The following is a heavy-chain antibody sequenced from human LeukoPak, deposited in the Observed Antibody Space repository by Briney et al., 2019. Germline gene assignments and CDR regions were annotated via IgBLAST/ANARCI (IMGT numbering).Heavy chain of an antibody. CDR3: ARDLPMVRGVIITDWFDP. CDR1: GGSISSYY. CDR2: IYYSGST. V-gene: IGHV4-59*12. J-gene: IGHJ5*02. Sequence: SETLSLTCTVSGGSISSYYWSWIRQPPGKGLEWIGYIYYSGSTNYNPSLKSRVTISVDTSKNQFSLKLSSVTAADTAVYYCARDLPMVRGVIITDWFDPWGQGTLVTVSS. D-gene: IGHD3-10*01.